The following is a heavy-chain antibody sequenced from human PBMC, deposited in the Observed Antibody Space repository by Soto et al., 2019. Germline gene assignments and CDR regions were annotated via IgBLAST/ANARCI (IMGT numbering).Heavy chain of an antibody. J-gene: IGHJ6*02. CDR1: GFTFSSYW. CDR3: ARSYRSGWYYYHYGMAV. CDR2: INSDGSST. Sequence: GGSLRLACAASGFTFSSYWMHWVRQAPGKGLVWFSRINSDGSSTSYADSVKGRFTISRDNAKNTLYLQMDSLRAEDTAVYYCARSYRSGWYYYHYGMAVWGQGTTVTVSS. D-gene: IGHD6-19*01. V-gene: IGHV3-74*01.